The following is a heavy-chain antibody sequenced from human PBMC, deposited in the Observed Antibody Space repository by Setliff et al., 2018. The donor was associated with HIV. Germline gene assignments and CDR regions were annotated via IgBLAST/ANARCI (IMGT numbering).Heavy chain of an antibody. D-gene: IGHD2-21*02. J-gene: IGHJ6*03. CDR3: ARELGLAALHGPMDL. CDR1: GYTFTSYG. CDR2: ISAYNGNT. Sequence: ASVKVSCKASGYTFTSYGISWVRQAPGQGLEWMGWISAYNGNTNYAQKLQGRVTMTADVSKATAYMDVRGLISEDTGMYYCARELGLAALHGPMDLWGKGTTVTVSS. V-gene: IGHV1-18*01.